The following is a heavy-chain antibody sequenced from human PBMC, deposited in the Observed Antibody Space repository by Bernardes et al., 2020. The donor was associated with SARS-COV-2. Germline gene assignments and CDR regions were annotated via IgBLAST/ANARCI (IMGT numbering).Heavy chain of an antibody. D-gene: IGHD6-19*01. CDR3: AKGLGVAGALDY. J-gene: IGHJ4*02. CDR1: GFTFSNFA. CDR2: TSGSGGIT. Sequence: VGPLFLSCAASGFTFSNFAMYWVRQAPGAGLAWVSATSGSGGITYYADSVKGRFSLSRDNSKNTLYLQMNSLRAEDTALYYCAKGLGVAGALDYWVQGILDTGSA. V-gene: IGHV3-23*01.